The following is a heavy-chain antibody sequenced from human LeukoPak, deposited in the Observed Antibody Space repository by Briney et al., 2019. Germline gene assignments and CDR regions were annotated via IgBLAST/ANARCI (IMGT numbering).Heavy chain of an antibody. CDR2: ISSSSSYI. V-gene: IGHV3-21*01. CDR3: ARVVMGATAYYYYMDV. Sequence: GGSLRLSCAASGFTFSSYEMNWVRQAPGKGLEWVSSISSSSSYIYYADSVKGRFTISRDNAKNSLYLQMNSLRAEDTAVYYCARVVMGATAYYYYMDVWGKGTTVTISS. D-gene: IGHD1-26*01. CDR1: GFTFSSYE. J-gene: IGHJ6*03.